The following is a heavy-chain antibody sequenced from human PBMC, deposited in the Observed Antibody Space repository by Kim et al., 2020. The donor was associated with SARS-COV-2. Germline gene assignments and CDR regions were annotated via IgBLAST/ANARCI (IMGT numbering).Heavy chain of an antibody. CDR1: GLTFSGYS. D-gene: IGHD3-10*01. CDR3: AKGAMGRGADRDY. Sequence: GGSLRLSCAASGLTFSGYSMNWARQTPGKGLEWVAFISYDGSNQYYADSVKGRFTISRDNSKKLLYLQMNSLRAEDTAVYFCAKGAMGRGADRDYWGQGTLVPVPS. V-gene: IGHV3-30*18. CDR2: ISYDGSNQ. J-gene: IGHJ4*02.